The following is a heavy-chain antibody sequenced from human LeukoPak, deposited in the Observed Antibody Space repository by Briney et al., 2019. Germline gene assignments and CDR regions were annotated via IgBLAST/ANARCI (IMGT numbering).Heavy chain of an antibody. CDR3: ALAAAGTAYYYYYYGMDV. D-gene: IGHD6-13*01. CDR2: ISSSGSTI. CDR1: GFTFSSYE. J-gene: IGHJ6*02. Sequence: GGSLRLSCAASGFTFSSYEMNWVRQAPGKGLEWVSYISSSGSTIYYADSAKGRFTISRDNAKNSLYLQMNSLRAEDTAVYYCALAAAGTAYYYYYYGMDVWGQGTTVTVSS. V-gene: IGHV3-48*03.